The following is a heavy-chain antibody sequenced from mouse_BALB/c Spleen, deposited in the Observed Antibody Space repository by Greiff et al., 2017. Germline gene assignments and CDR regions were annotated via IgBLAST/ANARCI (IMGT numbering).Heavy chain of an antibody. CDR2: IWGDGST. J-gene: IGHJ3*01. CDR1: GFSLTGYG. CDR3: ARDYGSSSALFAY. Sequence: VQLQQSGPGLVAPSQSLSITCTVSGFSLTGYGVNWVRQPPGKGLEWLGMIWGDGSTDYNSALKSRLSISKDNSKSQVFLKMNSLQTDDTARYYCARDYGSSSALFAYWGQGTLVTVSA. V-gene: IGHV2-6-7*01. D-gene: IGHD1-1*01.